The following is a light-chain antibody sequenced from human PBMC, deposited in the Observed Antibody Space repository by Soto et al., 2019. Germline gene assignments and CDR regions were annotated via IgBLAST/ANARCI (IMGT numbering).Light chain of an antibody. CDR2: DVS. J-gene: IGLJ1*01. V-gene: IGLV2-14*03. CDR1: RSDVGAYNY. CDR3: NSFTSSSTYV. Sequence: QSALTQPASVSGSPGQSITISCTGTRSDVGAYNYVSWYQQHPGKAPKLMIYDVSNRPSGVSNRFSGSKSGNTASLTISGLHGEDEADYYCNSFTSSSTYVFGTGTKLTVL.